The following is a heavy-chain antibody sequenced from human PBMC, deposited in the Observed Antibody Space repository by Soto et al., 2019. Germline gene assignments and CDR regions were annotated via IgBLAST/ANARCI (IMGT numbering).Heavy chain of an antibody. D-gene: IGHD5-18*01. CDR3: AKDRVDSAMDY. Sequence: QVQLVESGGGVVQPGRSLRLSCAASGFTFSSYGMHWVRQAPGKGLEWVAVISYDGSNKYYADSVKGRFTISRDNSKNTLYLQMNSLRAEDTAVYYCAKDRVDSAMDYWRQGTLVTVSS. CDR2: ISYDGSNK. J-gene: IGHJ4*02. V-gene: IGHV3-30*18. CDR1: GFTFSSYG.